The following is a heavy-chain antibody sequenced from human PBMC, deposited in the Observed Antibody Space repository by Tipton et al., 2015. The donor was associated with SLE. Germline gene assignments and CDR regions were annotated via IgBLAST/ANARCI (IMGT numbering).Heavy chain of an antibody. Sequence: SLRLSCAASGFTFSSYGMHWVRQAPGKGLEWVAFIRYDGSNKYYADSVKGRFTISRDNSKNTLYLQMNSLRAEDTAVYYCAKDLKYYYDSSYAFDIWGQGTMVTVSS. D-gene: IGHD3-22*01. CDR3: AKDLKYYYDSSYAFDI. CDR1: GFTFSSYG. CDR2: IRYDGSNK. V-gene: IGHV3-30*02. J-gene: IGHJ3*02.